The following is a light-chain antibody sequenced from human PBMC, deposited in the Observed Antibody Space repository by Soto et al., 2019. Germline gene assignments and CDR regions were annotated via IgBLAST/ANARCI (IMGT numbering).Light chain of an antibody. CDR2: GAS. CDR3: QQSYSIPPYT. J-gene: IGKJ2*01. Sequence: DIQMTQSPSSLSASVGDRVIITCRASQSIASYLIWYQQKPGQAPKVLIYGASTLQSGVPSRFSGSGSGTDFTLTISSLQPADFATYYCQQSYSIPPYTFGQGTKLEIK. V-gene: IGKV1-39*01. CDR1: QSIASY.